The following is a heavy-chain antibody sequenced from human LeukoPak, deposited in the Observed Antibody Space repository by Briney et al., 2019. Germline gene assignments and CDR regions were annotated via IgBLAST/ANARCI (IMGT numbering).Heavy chain of an antibody. CDR2: ISGSGGST. V-gene: IGHV3-23*01. CDR1: GFTFSSYG. J-gene: IGHJ4*02. Sequence: GVLRLSCAASGFTFSSYGMSWVRQAPGKGLEWVSAISGSGGSTYYADSVKGRFTISRDNSKNTLYLQMNSLRAEDTAVYYCAKVSYRGVIISLFDYWGQGTLVTVSS. D-gene: IGHD3-10*01. CDR3: AKVSYRGVIISLFDY.